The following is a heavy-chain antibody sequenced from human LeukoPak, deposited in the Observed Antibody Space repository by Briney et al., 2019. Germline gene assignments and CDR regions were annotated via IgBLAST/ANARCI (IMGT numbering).Heavy chain of an antibody. J-gene: IGHJ6*03. CDR3: ARDAGQYDILTGHYYYYMDV. V-gene: IGHV1-69*01. D-gene: IGHD3-9*01. CDR1: GGTFSSYA. Sequence: ASVKVSCKASGGTFSSYAISWVRQAPGQGLEWMGGIIPIFGTANYAQKFQGRVTITADESTSTAYMELSSLRSEDTAVYYCARDAGQYDILTGHYYYYMDVWGKGTTVTISS. CDR2: IIPIFGTA.